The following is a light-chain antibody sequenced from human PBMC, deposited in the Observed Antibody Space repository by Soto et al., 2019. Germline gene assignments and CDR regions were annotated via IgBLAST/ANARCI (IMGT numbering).Light chain of an antibody. Sequence: QSVLTQPPSVSAAPGQKVTISCSGSSSNIGNNYVSWYQQLPGTAPKLLIYENNKRPSGIPDRFSGSKSGTSATLGITGLQTGDEADYYCGTWDSSLSAGWVFGGGTTLTVL. J-gene: IGLJ3*02. CDR1: SSNIGNNY. V-gene: IGLV1-51*02. CDR2: ENN. CDR3: GTWDSSLSAGWV.